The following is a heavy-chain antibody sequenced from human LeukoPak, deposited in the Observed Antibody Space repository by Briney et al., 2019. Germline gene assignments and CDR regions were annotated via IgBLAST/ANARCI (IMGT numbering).Heavy chain of an antibody. V-gene: IGHV3-7*01. CDR1: GFTFSSYW. CDR2: IKQDGSEK. CDR3: ARDLNLWFGELSPHPFDY. J-gene: IGHJ4*02. D-gene: IGHD3-10*01. Sequence: GGTLRLSCAASGFTFSSYWMSWVRQAPGKGLEWVANIKQDGSEKYYVDSVKGRFTISRDNAKNSLYLQMNSLRAEDTAVYYCARDLNLWFGELSPHPFDYWGQGTLVTVSS.